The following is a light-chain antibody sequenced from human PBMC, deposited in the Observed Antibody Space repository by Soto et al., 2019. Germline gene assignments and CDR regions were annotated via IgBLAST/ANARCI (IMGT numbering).Light chain of an antibody. J-gene: IGKJ5*01. CDR2: AAS. CDR1: QSISTY. Sequence: SQLTQAPSALSASVGDRVTITCRASQSISTYLAWYQQKPRQAPTLLIYAASTLQSGVPSRFSGSGSGTDFTLTISSLQPEDFATYYCQQLNSYPITFGQGTRL. CDR3: QQLNSYPIT. V-gene: IGKV1-9*01.